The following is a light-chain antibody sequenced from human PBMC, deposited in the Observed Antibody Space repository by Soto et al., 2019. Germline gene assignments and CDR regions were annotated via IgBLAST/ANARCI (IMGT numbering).Light chain of an antibody. Sequence: QTVVTQEPSFSVSPGGTVTLTCDLSSGSVSTSYHPSWYQQTPGQAPRTLIYSTNTRSSGVPDRFSGSILGNKAALTITGAQADDESDYYCVLYMGSGISVFGGGTKLTVL. V-gene: IGLV8-61*01. CDR2: STN. J-gene: IGLJ2*01. CDR1: SGSVSTSYH. CDR3: VLYMGSGISV.